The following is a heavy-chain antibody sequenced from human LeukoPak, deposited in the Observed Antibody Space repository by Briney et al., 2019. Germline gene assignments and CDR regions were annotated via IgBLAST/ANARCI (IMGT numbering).Heavy chain of an antibody. CDR1: GYTLTELS. J-gene: IGHJ3*02. V-gene: IGHV1-24*01. CDR3: ATVTPPSSSGYYAGSLDI. CDR2: FDPEDGET. Sequence: ASVKVSCKVSGYTLTELSMHWVRQAPGKGLEWMGGFDPEDGETIYAQKFQGRVTMTEDTSTDTAYMELSSLRPEDTAVYYCATVTPPSSSGYYAGSLDIWGQGTMVTVSS. D-gene: IGHD3-3*01.